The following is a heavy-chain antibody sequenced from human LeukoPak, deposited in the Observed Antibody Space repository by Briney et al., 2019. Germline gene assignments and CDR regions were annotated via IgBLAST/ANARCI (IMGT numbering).Heavy chain of an antibody. V-gene: IGHV3-48*01. Sequence: GGSLRLSCAASGFTFSSYSMNWVRQAPGKGLEWVSYISNSSSTIYYADPVKGRFTISRDNAKNSLYLQMNSLRAEDTAVYYCARDTPGYYYDSSGYYYDLYFDYWGQGTLVTVSS. CDR1: GFTFSSYS. D-gene: IGHD3-22*01. CDR3: ARDTPGYYYDSSGYYYDLYFDY. CDR2: ISNSSSTI. J-gene: IGHJ4*02.